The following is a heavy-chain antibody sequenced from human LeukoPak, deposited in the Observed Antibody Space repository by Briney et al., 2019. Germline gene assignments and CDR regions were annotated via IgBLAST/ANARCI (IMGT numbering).Heavy chain of an antibody. V-gene: IGHV1-46*01. D-gene: IGHD1-14*01. CDR3: ATLTQSL. CDR2: VNPSGSST. CDR1: GYTFTSYY. J-gene: IGHJ4*02. Sequence: ASVKVSCKASGYTFTSYYIHWVRQAPGQGLEWMGRVNPSGSSTSYAQKFQGRVTMTRDMSTSTVYMELSSLRSEDMAFYYCATLTQSLWGQGTLVTVSS.